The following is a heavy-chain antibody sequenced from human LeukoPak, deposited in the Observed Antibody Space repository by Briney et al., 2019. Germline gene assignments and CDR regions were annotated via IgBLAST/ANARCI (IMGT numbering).Heavy chain of an antibody. Sequence: PGGSLRLSRAASGFTFSSFSMNWVRQAPGKGLEWVSSIYSTTTYIYYADSVKGRFTISRDNAENSLYLQMNSLRAEDTAVYYCARDQFIHAFDIWGQGTMVTVSS. J-gene: IGHJ3*02. CDR3: ARDQFIHAFDI. CDR1: GFTFSSFS. D-gene: IGHD5-24*01. V-gene: IGHV3-21*01. CDR2: IYSTTTYI.